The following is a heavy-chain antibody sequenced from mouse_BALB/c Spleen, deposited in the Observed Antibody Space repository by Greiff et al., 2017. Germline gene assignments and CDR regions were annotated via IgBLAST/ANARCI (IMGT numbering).Heavy chain of an antibody. CDR1: GFTFSSYA. J-gene: IGHJ3*01. V-gene: IGHV5-9-4*01. Sequence: DVMLVESGGGLVKPGGSLKLSCAASGFTFSSYAMSWVRQSPEKRLEWVAEISSGGSYTYYPDTVTGRFTISRDNAKNTLYLEMSSLRSEDTAMYYCARSLNWDSSWFAYWGQGTLVTVSA. CDR3: ARSLNWDSSWFAY. D-gene: IGHD4-1*02. CDR2: ISSGGSYT.